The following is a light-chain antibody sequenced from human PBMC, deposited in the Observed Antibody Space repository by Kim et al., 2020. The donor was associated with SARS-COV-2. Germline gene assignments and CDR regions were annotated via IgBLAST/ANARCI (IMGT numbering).Light chain of an antibody. CDR1: NIGSKS. V-gene: IGLV3-21*04. Sequence: VAPGKTARITFGGNNIGSKSVHWYQQKPGQAPVLVIYYDSDRPSGIPERFSGSNSGNTATLTISRVEAGDEADYYCQVWDSSSDVVFGGGTQLTVL. J-gene: IGLJ2*01. CDR2: YDS. CDR3: QVWDSSSDVV.